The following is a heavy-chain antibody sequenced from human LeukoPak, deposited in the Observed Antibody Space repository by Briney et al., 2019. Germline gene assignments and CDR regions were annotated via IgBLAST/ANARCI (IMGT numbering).Heavy chain of an antibody. CDR1: GGSISGYY. CDR2: IYYSGST. D-gene: IGHD4-23*01. Sequence: PSETLSLTYTVSGGSISGYYYNWIRQPPGKGLEWVGYIYYSGSTNYNPSLKSRVTISLDTSKNQFSLKLSSVTTADTAVYYCARSVVTLYWYFDLWGRGTLVTVSS. CDR3: ARSVVTLYWYFDL. J-gene: IGHJ2*01. V-gene: IGHV4-59*01.